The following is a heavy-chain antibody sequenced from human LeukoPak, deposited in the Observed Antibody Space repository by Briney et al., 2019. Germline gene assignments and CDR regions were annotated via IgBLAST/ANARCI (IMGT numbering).Heavy chain of an antibody. Sequence: SETLSLTCNVSGGSISSYYWTWIRQPAGKGLEWIGRIYASGSTNYNPSLESRVTMSVDTSKNQFSLKLSSVTAADTAVYYCAREGRASHSGYWGQGTLVTVSS. CDR1: GGSISSYY. J-gene: IGHJ4*02. D-gene: IGHD6-13*01. CDR3: AREGRASHSGY. CDR2: IYASGST. V-gene: IGHV4-4*07.